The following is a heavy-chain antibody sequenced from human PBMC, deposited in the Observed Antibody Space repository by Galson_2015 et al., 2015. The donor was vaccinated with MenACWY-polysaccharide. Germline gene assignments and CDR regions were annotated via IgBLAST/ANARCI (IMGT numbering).Heavy chain of an antibody. CDR2: IRYDGSNK. Sequence: SLRLSCAASGFTFSSYGMHWVRQAPGKGLEWVAFIRYDGSNKYYADSVKGRFTISRDNSKNTLYLQMNSLRAEDTAVCYCAKVPPRTYSSGWETDAFDIWGQGTMVTVSS. CDR1: GFTFSSYG. J-gene: IGHJ3*02. V-gene: IGHV3-30*02. CDR3: AKVPPRTYSSGWETDAFDI. D-gene: IGHD6-19*01.